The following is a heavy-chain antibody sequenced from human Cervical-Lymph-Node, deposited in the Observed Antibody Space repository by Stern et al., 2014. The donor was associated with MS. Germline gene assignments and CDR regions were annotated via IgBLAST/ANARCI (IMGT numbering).Heavy chain of an antibody. CDR1: GFTVSRDY. CDR3: ARDTSSPERSDW. J-gene: IGHJ4*02. D-gene: IGHD1-1*01. Sequence: VQLVQSGGGVIQPGGSLRLSCTASGFTVSRDYMTWVRQASGKRLEWVSLITNVGSTFYTDSVKGRFTISRDDSKNTVYLHMTSLRAEDTAMYYCARDTSSPERSDWWGQGTLVTVSS. V-gene: IGHV3-53*01. CDR2: ITNVGST.